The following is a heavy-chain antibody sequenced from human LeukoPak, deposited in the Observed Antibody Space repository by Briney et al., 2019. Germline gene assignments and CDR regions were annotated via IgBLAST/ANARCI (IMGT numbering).Heavy chain of an antibody. J-gene: IGHJ4*02. Sequence: TGGSLRLSCAASGFTVSSNYMSWVRQAPGKGLEWVSVIYSGGSTYYADSVKGRFTISRDNSKNTLHLQMNSLRAEDTAVYYCARELRYFDWSFDYWGQGTLVTVSS. CDR3: ARELRYFDWSFDY. D-gene: IGHD3-9*01. V-gene: IGHV3-53*01. CDR1: GFTVSSNY. CDR2: IYSGGST.